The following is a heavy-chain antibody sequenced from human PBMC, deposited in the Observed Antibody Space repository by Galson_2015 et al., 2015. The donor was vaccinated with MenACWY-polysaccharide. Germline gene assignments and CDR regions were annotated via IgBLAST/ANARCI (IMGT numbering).Heavy chain of an antibody. V-gene: IGHV3-23*01. D-gene: IGHD6-13*01. CDR1: GFTFSTYA. Sequence: SLRLSCAVSGFTFSTYAMSWVRQTPVKGLEWLSAIGDSGDNTYYADSVKGRFTISRDNSRNTLFLQMNSLRAEDSATYYCVKDAIAGIVLTPLRIPLQRWGQGTLVAVSS. CDR3: VKDAIAGIVLTPLRIPLQR. CDR2: IGDSGDNT. J-gene: IGHJ1*01.